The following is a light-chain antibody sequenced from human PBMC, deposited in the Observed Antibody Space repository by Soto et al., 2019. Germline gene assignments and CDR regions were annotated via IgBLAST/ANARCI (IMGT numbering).Light chain of an antibody. CDR1: HNIGNW. J-gene: IGKJ5*01. Sequence: DLQMTQSPSTLSPSACDRVTITCRASHNIGNWLAWYQKKPGKSPRILIYGASTLERGVPSRFCGSASGTEFSLTISKLPHDDFATYYCQQYSTYSDTFGQGTRLEIK. CDR2: GAS. CDR3: QQYSTYSDT. V-gene: IGKV1-5*01.